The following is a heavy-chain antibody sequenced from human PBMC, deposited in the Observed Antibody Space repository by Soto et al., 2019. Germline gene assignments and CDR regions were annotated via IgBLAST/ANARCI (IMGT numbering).Heavy chain of an antibody. V-gene: IGHV4-30-2*01. CDR1: GGSISSGDYS. J-gene: IGHJ4*02. Sequence: QLQLQESGSGLVKPSQTLSLTCAVSGGSISSGDYSWSWIRLPPGKGREGIGYIYHSGSTYYNPSLQSRVTISVDRTKNQFSLKLSSVTAADTAVYYCARVPDYWCQGTLVTVSS. CDR2: IYHSGST. CDR3: ARVPDY.